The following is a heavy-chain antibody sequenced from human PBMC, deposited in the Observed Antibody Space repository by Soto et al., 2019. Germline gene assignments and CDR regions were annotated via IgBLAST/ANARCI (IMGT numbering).Heavy chain of an antibody. V-gene: IGHV1-8*01. CDR1: GYSFTSYD. CDR3: ARDSDYVWGSYRYPAYFDY. D-gene: IGHD3-16*02. J-gene: IGHJ4*02. CDR2: MNPNNGNT. Sequence: ASVKVSCKASGYSFTSYDINWVRQATGQGLEWMGWMNPNNGNTDYAQKFQGRVTITADESTSTAYMELSSLRSEDTAVYYCARDSDYVWGSYRYPAYFDYWGQGTLVTVSS.